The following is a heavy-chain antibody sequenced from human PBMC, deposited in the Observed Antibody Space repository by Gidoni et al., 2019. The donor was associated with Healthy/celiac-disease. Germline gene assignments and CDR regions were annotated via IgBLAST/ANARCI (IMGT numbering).Heavy chain of an antibody. CDR2: IYYSGST. D-gene: IGHD6-13*01. J-gene: IGHJ4*02. Sequence: QVQLQESGPGLVKPSETLSLTCTVSGGSISSYYWSWIRQPPGKGLEWIGYIYYSGSTNYNPSLKSRVTISVDTSKNQFSLKLSSVTAADTAVYYCARALLGSWYYFDYWGQGTLVTVSS. CDR1: GGSISSYY. CDR3: ARALLGSWYYFDY. V-gene: IGHV4-59*01.